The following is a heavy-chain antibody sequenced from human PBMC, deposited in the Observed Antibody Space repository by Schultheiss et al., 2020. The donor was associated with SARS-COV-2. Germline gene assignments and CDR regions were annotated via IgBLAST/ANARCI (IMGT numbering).Heavy chain of an antibody. CDR2: INHSGST. D-gene: IGHD5-24*01. CDR3: ASVEMATITHNY. J-gene: IGHJ4*01. V-gene: IGHV4-34*01. CDR1: GGSFSGYY. Sequence: SQTLSLTCAVYGGSFSGYYWSWIRQPPGKGLEWIGEINHSGSTNYNPSLKSRVTISVDTSKNQFSLKLSSVTAADTAVYYCASVEMATITHNYWGHGTLVTVSS.